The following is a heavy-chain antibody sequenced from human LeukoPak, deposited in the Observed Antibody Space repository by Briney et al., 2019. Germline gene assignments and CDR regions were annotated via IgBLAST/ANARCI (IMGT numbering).Heavy chain of an antibody. Sequence: ASVKVSCKASGYTFTDYYMLWVRQAPGQGLEWMGWVIPNSGGTNYAQKLQGRVTMTTDTSTSTAYMELRSLRSDDTAVYYCARGAWELPTDAFDIWGQGTMVTVSS. J-gene: IGHJ3*02. V-gene: IGHV1-2*02. CDR2: VIPNSGGT. D-gene: IGHD1-26*01. CDR1: GYTFTDYY. CDR3: ARGAWELPTDAFDI.